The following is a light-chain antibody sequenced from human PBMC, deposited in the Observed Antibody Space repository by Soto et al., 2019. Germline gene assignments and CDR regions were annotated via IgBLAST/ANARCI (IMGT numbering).Light chain of an antibody. J-gene: IGLJ3*02. CDR1: ISNIARST. Sequence: QSVLTQPPSASGTPGQRVTISCSGSISNIARSTVNWYQQLPGTAPKLLIYTNDQRPSGVPARFSASKSETSASLAISGLQSEDGADYYCAAWDDSLNAWVFGGGTKVTVL. CDR2: TND. V-gene: IGLV1-44*01. CDR3: AAWDDSLNAWV.